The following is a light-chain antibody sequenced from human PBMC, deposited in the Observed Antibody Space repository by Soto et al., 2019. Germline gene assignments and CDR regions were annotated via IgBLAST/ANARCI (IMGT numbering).Light chain of an antibody. Sequence: QSVLTQPPSASGSPGQSVTISCTGTASDVGAYNFVSWYQQHPGKVPRLIIYEVSKRPSGVPDRFSGSKSDNTASLTVSGLQAEDEADYYCSSFAGSKALVFGGGTKLTVL. CDR3: SSFAGSKALV. CDR2: EVS. J-gene: IGLJ2*01. V-gene: IGLV2-8*01. CDR1: ASDVGAYNF.